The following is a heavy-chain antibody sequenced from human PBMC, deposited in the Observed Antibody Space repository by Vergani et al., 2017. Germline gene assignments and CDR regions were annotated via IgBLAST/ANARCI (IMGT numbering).Heavy chain of an antibody. CDR1: GFTFSSYA. CDR3: AKDIGATIPMAFDI. CDR2: ISWNSGSI. J-gene: IGHJ3*02. Sequence: VQLVESGGGVVQPGRSLRLSCAASGFTFSSYAMHWVRQAPGKGLEWVSGISWNSGSIGYADSVKGRFTISRDNAKNSLYLQMNSLRAEDTALYYCAKDIGATIPMAFDIWGQGTMVTVSS. D-gene: IGHD5-12*01. V-gene: IGHV3-9*01.